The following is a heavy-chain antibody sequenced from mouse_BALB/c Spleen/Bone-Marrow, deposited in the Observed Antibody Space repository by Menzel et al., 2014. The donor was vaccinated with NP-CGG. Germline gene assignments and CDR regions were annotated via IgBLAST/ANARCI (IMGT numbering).Heavy chain of an antibody. CDR1: GYSFSGYY. D-gene: IGHD2-1*01. CDR2: VYPNNGGT. J-gene: IGHJ4*01. Sequence: SGPELVKPGASVKIYCKASGYSFSGYYLHWVKQSHGKSLEWIGRVYPNNGGTSYNQKFKGKAILNVDMSSSTAYMEVRRLASEDSAVYYCARDDNYRYSMECWGQETSVTVSS. V-gene: IGHV1-34*01. CDR3: ARDDNYRYSMEC.